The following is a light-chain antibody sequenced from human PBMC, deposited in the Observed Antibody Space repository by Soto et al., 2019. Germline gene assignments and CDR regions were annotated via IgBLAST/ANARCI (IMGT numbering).Light chain of an antibody. CDR2: GAS. CDR3: QQYGSSHLYT. V-gene: IGKV3-20*01. CDR1: QSVSSSY. Sequence: EIVLTQSPGTLSLSPGERATLSCRASQSVSSSYLAWYQQKPGQAPRLLIYGASSRATGIPDRFSGSGSGTDFTLTISRLEPEEFAVYYCQQYGSSHLYTFGQGTKLEIK. J-gene: IGKJ2*01.